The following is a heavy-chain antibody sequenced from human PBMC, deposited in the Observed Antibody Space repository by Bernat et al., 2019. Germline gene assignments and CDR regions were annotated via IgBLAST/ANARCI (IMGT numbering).Heavy chain of an antibody. J-gene: IGHJ3*02. V-gene: IGHV3-7*04. CDR2: IKQDGSAK. CDR1: EFAFSTYW. Sequence: EVQLVESGGGLVQPGGSLRISCAASEFAFSTYWMSWVRQVPGKGLEWVANIKQDGSAKYYVDSVKGRFTISRDNAKNSLYLQMNSLRAEDTAVYYCARDRRGSASFGDAFDIWGQGTMVTVSS. CDR3: ARDRRGSASFGDAFDI. D-gene: IGHD3-10*01.